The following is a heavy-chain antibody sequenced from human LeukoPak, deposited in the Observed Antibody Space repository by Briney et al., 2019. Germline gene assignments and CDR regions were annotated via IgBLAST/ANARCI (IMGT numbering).Heavy chain of an antibody. D-gene: IGHD3-10*01. CDR2: MYTSGST. Sequence: SETLSLTCTVSDGSISSYYWSWIRQPAGKGLEWIGRMYTSGSTNYNPSLKSRVTMSVDTSKNPFSLKLSSVTAADTAVYYCARDRAYSDYKGTTYYFDYWGQGTLVTVSS. J-gene: IGHJ4*02. V-gene: IGHV4-4*07. CDR3: ARDRAYSDYKGTTYYFDY. CDR1: DGSISSYY.